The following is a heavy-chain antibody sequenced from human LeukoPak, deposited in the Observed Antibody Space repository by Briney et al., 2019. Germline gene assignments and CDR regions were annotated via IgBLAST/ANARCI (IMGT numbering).Heavy chain of an antibody. Sequence: GASVNVSCTASGYTFTSYGISWVRQAPGQGLEWMGWISAYNGNTNYAQKLQGRVTMTTDTSTSTAYMELRSLRSDDTAVYYCARARVGANYFDYWGQGTLVTVSS. V-gene: IGHV1-18*01. CDR3: ARARVGANYFDY. CDR2: ISAYNGNT. J-gene: IGHJ4*02. D-gene: IGHD1-26*01. CDR1: GYTFTSYG.